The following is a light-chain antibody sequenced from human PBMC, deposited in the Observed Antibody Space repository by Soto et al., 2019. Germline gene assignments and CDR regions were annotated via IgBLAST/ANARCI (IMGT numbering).Light chain of an antibody. V-gene: IGKV1-9*01. CDR1: PGINSF. J-gene: IGKJ5*01. CDR3: QQLNTSPIT. Sequence: IQLTQSPSSLSASVGDRVSITCRASPGINSFLSWYQQKPGKAPKLLISAASTLQSGVPSRFSGSGSGTDFTLTISSLQPEDFATYYCQQLNTSPITFGQGTRLEIK. CDR2: AAS.